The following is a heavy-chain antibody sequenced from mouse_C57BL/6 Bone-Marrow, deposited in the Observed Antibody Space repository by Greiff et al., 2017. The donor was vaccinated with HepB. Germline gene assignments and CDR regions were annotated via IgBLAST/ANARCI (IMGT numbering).Heavy chain of an antibody. CDR2: INHSSGYT. V-gene: IGHV1-4*01. CDR1: GYTFTSYT. CDR3: AREGAYYINYGAMDY. Sequence: QVQLQQSGAELARPGASVKMSCKASGYTFTSYTMHWVKQRPGKGLEWIGYINHSSGYTKYNQKFKDKATWTADKSSSTAYMQLSSLTSEDSAVYYCAREGAYYINYGAMDYWGQGTSVTVSS. J-gene: IGHJ4*01. D-gene: IGHD2-5*01.